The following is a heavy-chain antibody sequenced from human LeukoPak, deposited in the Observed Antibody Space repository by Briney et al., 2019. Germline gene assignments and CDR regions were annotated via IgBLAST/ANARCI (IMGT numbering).Heavy chain of an antibody. J-gene: IGHJ4*02. D-gene: IGHD4-17*01. V-gene: IGHV1-18*01. Sequence: GGSVKVSCKASGYTFTSYGMSWVRQAPGKGLEWMGSISAYNGNTNYAQKVQGRVTMTTDTSTSTAYMELRSLRSDDTAVYYCARMGYGAPPPDYWGQGTLVTVSS. CDR3: ARMGYGAPPPDY. CDR1: GYTFTSYG. CDR2: ISAYNGNT.